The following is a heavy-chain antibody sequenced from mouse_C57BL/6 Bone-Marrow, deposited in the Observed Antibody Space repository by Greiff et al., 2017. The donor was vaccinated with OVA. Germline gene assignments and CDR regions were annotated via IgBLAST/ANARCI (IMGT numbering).Heavy chain of an antibody. J-gene: IGHJ3*01. V-gene: IGHV1-82*01. Sequence: VQLQQSGPELVKPGASVKISCKASGYAFSSSWMNWVKQRPGKGLEWIGRIYPGAGDTNYNGKFKGKATLTADKSSSTAYMQLSSLTSEDSAVYFWARGGYGSSYVAWFAYWGQGTLVTVSA. CDR1: GYAFSSSW. CDR3: ARGGYGSSYVAWFAY. D-gene: IGHD1-1*01. CDR2: IYPGAGDT.